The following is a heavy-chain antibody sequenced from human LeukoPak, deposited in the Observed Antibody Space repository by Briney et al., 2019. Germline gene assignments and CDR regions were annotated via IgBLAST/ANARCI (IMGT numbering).Heavy chain of an antibody. CDR1: GFTFSTFA. CDR3: AKDLWVAAPYYYYCMDV. Sequence: GGSLRLSCAASGFTFSTFAMIWVRQPPGKGLEWVSSIFPSGGEIHYADSVKGRFTISRDNSKNTLYLQMNSLRAEDTAVYYCAKDLWVAAPYYYYCMDVWGKGTTVTISS. J-gene: IGHJ6*03. CDR2: IFPSGGEI. D-gene: IGHD6-13*01. V-gene: IGHV3-23*01.